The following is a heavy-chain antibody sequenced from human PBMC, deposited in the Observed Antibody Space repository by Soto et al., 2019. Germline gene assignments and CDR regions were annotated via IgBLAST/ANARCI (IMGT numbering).Heavy chain of an antibody. D-gene: IGHD2-15*01. CDR2: ISYDGSNE. CDR3: ARDGPGYCSGGSCYHGLDY. V-gene: IGHV3-30-3*01. CDR1: GFTFSSYA. Sequence: QVQLVESGGGVVQPGRSLRLSCAASGFTFSSYAMHWVRQAPGKGLEWVAVISYDGSNEYYADSVKGRFTISRDNSKNTLYLQMNSLRAEDTAVYYCARDGPGYCSGGSCYHGLDYWGQGTLVTVSS. J-gene: IGHJ4*02.